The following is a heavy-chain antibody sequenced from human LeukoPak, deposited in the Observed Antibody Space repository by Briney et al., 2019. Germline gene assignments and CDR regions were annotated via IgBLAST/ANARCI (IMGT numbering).Heavy chain of an antibody. Sequence: GGSLRLSCAASGFTFSLSAMSWVRQAPGKGLEWVANINEDGSETHYVDSVKGRFTISRDNAKNSLYPQMNSLRAEDTAIYYCARHRCPSSWGPGTVVTVSS. D-gene: IGHD6-13*01. V-gene: IGHV3-7*03. CDR3: ARHRCPSS. CDR2: INEDGSET. J-gene: IGHJ3*01. CDR1: GFTFSLSA.